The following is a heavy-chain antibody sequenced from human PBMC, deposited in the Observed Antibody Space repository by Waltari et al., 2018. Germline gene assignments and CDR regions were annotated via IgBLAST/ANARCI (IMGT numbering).Heavy chain of an antibody. Sequence: QVQLVESGGGVVQPGRSLRLSCAASGFTFSSYAMHWVRQAPGKGLEGVAFISYDGSNKYYADSVKGRFTISRDNSKNTLYLQMNSLRAEDTAVYYCARAADGYNLDFDYWGQGTLVTVSS. CDR3: ARAADGYNLDFDY. J-gene: IGHJ4*02. CDR2: ISYDGSNK. CDR1: GFTFSSYA. V-gene: IGHV3-30-3*01. D-gene: IGHD6-13*01.